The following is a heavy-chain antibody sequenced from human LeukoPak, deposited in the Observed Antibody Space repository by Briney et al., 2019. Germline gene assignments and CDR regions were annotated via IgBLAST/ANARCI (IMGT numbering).Heavy chain of an antibody. Sequence: GGSLRLPCAASGFTFSDYYMSWIRQAPGKGLEWVSYISSSGSTIYYADSVKGRFTISRDNAKNSLYLQMNSLRAEDTAVYYCARDWSYLPSGAAGENDIWGQGTMVTVSS. CDR2: ISSSGSTI. CDR1: GFTFSDYY. CDR3: ARDWSYLPSGAAGENDI. V-gene: IGHV3-11*01. J-gene: IGHJ3*02. D-gene: IGHD6-13*01.